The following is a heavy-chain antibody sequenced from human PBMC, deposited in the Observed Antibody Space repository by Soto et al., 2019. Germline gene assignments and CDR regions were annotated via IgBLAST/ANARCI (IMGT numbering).Heavy chain of an antibody. Sequence: QVQLVESGGGVVQPGTSLRLSCVGSGFTFRSYVIHWVRQAPGKGLEWVALTSYDGSNNFYGDSVKGRVTISRHNSRNTVERQMGSLRCEDTALYYCARWGTTGGLDVWGQGTLVSVSS. CDR1: GFTFRSYV. D-gene: IGHD3-16*01. CDR2: TSYDGSNN. J-gene: IGHJ4*02. V-gene: IGHV3-33*05. CDR3: ARWGTTGGLDV.